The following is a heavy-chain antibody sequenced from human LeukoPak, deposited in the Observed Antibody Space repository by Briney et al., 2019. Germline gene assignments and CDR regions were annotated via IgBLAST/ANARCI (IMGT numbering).Heavy chain of an antibody. J-gene: IGHJ4*02. CDR1: GGSISSYY. D-gene: IGHD6-13*01. CDR3: ARAATSSWDQLFDY. Sequence: SETLSLTCTVSGGSISSYYWSWIRQPAGKGLEWIGRIYTSGSTNYNPSLKSRVTMSVDTSKNQFSLKLSSVTAADTAVYYCARAATSSWDQLFDYWGQGALVTVSS. CDR2: IYTSGST. V-gene: IGHV4-4*07.